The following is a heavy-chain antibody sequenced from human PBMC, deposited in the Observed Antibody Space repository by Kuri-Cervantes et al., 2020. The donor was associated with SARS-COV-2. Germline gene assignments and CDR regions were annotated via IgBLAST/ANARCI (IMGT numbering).Heavy chain of an antibody. CDR1: GFTFSSYS. Sequence: GGSLRLSCAASGFTFSSYSMNWVRQAPGRGLEWVSYISSSSSTIYYADSVKGRFTISRDNAKNSLYLQMNSLRDEETAVYYCAREGYYDSSGYFDYWGQGTLVTVSS. V-gene: IGHV3-48*02. CDR2: ISSSSSTI. CDR3: AREGYYDSSGYFDY. J-gene: IGHJ4*02. D-gene: IGHD3-22*01.